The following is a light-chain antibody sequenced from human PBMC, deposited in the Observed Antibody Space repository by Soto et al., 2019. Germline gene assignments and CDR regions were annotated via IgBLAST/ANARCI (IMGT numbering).Light chain of an antibody. Sequence: QSALTQPASVSGSPGQSITISCIGTISDVGSYDLVSWYQQHPGKAPRLMIYEGSKRPSGVSNRFFGSKSGNTASLAISGLQAEDEADYYCSSYTTTSNYVFGTGTQLTVL. CDR1: ISDVGSYDL. V-gene: IGLV2-14*02. CDR2: EGS. J-gene: IGLJ1*01. CDR3: SSYTTTSNYV.